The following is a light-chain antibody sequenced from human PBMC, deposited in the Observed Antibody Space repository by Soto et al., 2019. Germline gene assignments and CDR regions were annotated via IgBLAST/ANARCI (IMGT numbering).Light chain of an antibody. CDR2: AAS. J-gene: IGKJ1*01. Sequence: DIQMTQSPSSLSASVGDRVTITCRASQSIVTYLNWYLQKPGKAPKLLIYAASNLQSGVPSRFSGSGSGTDFALTISSLQTEDFATYFCQQSYSTAPWTFGQGTKVDIK. V-gene: IGKV1-39*01. CDR3: QQSYSTAPWT. CDR1: QSIVTY.